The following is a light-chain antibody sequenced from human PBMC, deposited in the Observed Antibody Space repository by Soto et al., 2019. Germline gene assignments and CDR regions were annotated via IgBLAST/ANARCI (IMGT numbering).Light chain of an antibody. CDR1: QSVSSSS. V-gene: IGKV3-20*01. J-gene: IGKJ1*01. Sequence: EIVLTQSPGTLSLSPGERATLSCRASQSVSSSSLAWYQQKPGQAPRLLIYGASSRATGITDRFSGSGSGTDFALTISRLEPEDCAVYYCQQYDNSPTWPVGEGTKVEIK. CDR2: GAS. CDR3: QQYDNSPTWP.